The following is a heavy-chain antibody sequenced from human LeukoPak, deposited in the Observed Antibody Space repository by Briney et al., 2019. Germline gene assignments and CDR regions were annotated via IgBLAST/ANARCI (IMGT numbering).Heavy chain of an antibody. J-gene: IGHJ5*02. V-gene: IGHV4-59*08. CDR3: ARHVRGNYDSSGYYSNTNWFDP. Sequence: PSETLSLTCSVSSGSISGYYWSWIRQPPGKGLEWIGYIYYSGSTNYNPSLKSRVTISVDTSKNQFSLKLSSVTAADTAVYYCARHVRGNYDSSGYYSNTNWFDPWGQGTLVTVSS. CDR1: SGSISGYY. D-gene: IGHD3-22*01. CDR2: IYYSGST.